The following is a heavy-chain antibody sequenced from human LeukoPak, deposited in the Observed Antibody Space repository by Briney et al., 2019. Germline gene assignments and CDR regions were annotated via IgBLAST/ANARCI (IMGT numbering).Heavy chain of an antibody. D-gene: IGHD1-14*01. CDR1: GGSFGGYY. CDR3: ARDRNQFDY. CDR2: INHSGST. Sequence: PSETLSLTCAVYGGSFGGYYWSWIRQPPGKGLEWIGEINHSGSTNYNPSLKSRVTISVDTSKNQFSLKLSSVTAADTAVYYCARDRNQFDYWGQGTLVTVSS. V-gene: IGHV4-34*01. J-gene: IGHJ4*02.